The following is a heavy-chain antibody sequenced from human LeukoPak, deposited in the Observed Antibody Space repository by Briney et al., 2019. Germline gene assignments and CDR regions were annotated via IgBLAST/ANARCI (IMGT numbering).Heavy chain of an antibody. Sequence: SETLSLTCTVSGGSISSSTYYWGWIRQPPGKGLEWIGNVYYSGSTYYNPSLKSRVTISVDTSKNQFSLKLSSVTAADTAAYYCARRTADRIFDYWGQGTLVTASS. J-gene: IGHJ4*02. CDR1: GGSISSSTYY. D-gene: IGHD1-1*01. CDR3: ARRTADRIFDY. CDR2: VYYSGST. V-gene: IGHV4-39*01.